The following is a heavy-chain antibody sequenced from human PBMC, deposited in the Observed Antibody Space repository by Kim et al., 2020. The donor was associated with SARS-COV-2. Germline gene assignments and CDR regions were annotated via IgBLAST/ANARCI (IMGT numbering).Heavy chain of an antibody. J-gene: IGHJ4*02. D-gene: IGHD6-13*01. Sequence: YSTPSLTSRCTISVETSKNQFSLKLSSVTAADTAVYYCARYSSSWYYFDYWGQGTLVTVSS. CDR3: ARYSSSWYYFDY. V-gene: IGHV4-30-2*04.